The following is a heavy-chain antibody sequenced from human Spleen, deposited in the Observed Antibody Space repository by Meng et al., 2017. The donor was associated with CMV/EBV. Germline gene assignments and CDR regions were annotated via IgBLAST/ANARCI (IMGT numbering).Heavy chain of an antibody. D-gene: IGHD4/OR15-4a*01. Sequence: GESLKISCKGSGYSFTNHWIGWVRQMPGKGLEWMGIIYPDDSDTRYSPSFRGQVTISADKSISTAYLQWSSLKASDTAMYYCARQGTNYVRGRNWFDPWGQGTLVTVSS. CDR2: IYPDDSDT. V-gene: IGHV5-51*01. CDR3: ARQGTNYVRGRNWFDP. J-gene: IGHJ5*02. CDR1: GYSFTNHW.